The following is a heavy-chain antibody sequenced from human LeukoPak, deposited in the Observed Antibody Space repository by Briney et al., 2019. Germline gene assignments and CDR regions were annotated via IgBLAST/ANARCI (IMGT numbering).Heavy chain of an antibody. CDR2: INHSGST. D-gene: IGHD4-17*01. CDR3: ARGPDYGDYSDY. CDR1: GGSISSYY. J-gene: IGHJ4*02. V-gene: IGHV4-34*01. Sequence: PSETLSLTCTVSGGSISSYYWSWIRQPPGKGLEWIGEINHSGSTNYNPSLKSRVAISVDTSKNQFSLKLSSVTAADTAVYYCARGPDYGDYSDYWGQGTLVTVSS.